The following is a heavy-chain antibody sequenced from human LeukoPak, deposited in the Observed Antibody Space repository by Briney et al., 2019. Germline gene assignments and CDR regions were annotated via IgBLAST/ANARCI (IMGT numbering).Heavy chain of an antibody. V-gene: IGHV1-2*02. CDR2: INPNSGGT. CDR1: GYTFTGYY. CDR3: ARGDQLSRYYYGMDV. J-gene: IGHJ6*02. D-gene: IGHD1-1*01. Sequence: ASVKVSCKASGYTFTGYYMHWVRQAPGQGLEWMGWINPNSGGTNYAQKFQGRVTMTSDTSISTAYMELSRLRSDDTAVYYCARGDQLSRYYYGMDVWGQGTTVTVSS.